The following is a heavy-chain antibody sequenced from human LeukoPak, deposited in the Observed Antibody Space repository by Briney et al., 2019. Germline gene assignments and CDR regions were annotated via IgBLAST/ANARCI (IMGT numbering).Heavy chain of an antibody. D-gene: IGHD2-8*02. CDR3: AREKYCTATDCLHGRFYFDY. CDR1: GFTFSSYS. CDR2: ISSDESSE. V-gene: IGHV3-30*03. Sequence: PGGSLRLSCAASGFTFSSYSMNWVRQAPGKGLEWVAVISSDESSENYADSVEGRFTISRDNSKNTLYLQMNTLRAEDTAVYYCAREKYCTATDCLHGRFYFDYWGQGTLVTVPS. J-gene: IGHJ4*02.